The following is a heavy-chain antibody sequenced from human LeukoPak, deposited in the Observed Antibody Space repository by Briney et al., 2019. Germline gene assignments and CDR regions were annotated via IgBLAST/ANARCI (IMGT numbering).Heavy chain of an antibody. CDR2: INQDGSEK. D-gene: IGHD3-10*01. Sequence: GGSLRLSCSASGFTFSSYWMSWVRQAPGRGLEWVANINQDGSEKYYVDSVKGRFTISRDNSKNTLYLQMNSLRAEDTAVYYCAKDNAYYYADYWGQGTLVTVSS. V-gene: IGHV3-7*01. CDR1: GFTFSSYW. J-gene: IGHJ4*02. CDR3: AKDNAYYYADY.